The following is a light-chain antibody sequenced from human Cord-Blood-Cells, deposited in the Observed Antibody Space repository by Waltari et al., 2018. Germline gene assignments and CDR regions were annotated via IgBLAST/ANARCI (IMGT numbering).Light chain of an antibody. CDR3: SSYTSNVV. J-gene: IGLJ2*01. V-gene: IGLV2-14*01. CDR1: SSDVGGYNY. CDR2: DVS. Sequence: QSALTQPASVSGSPGQSITLSCTGTSSDVGGYNYVSWYQQHPGKAPKLMIYDVSNRPSGVSNRFSGSKSGNTASLTISGLQAEDEADYYCSSYTSNVVFGGGTKLTVL.